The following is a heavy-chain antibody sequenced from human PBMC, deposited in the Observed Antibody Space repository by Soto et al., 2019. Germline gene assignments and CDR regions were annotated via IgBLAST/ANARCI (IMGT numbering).Heavy chain of an antibody. CDR2: IKSKTDGGTT. V-gene: IGHV3-15*07. Sequence: SVSNAWMNWVRPAPGKGLEWVGRIKSKTDGGTTDYAAPVKGRFTISRDDSKNTLYLQMNSLKTEDTAVYYCTTGGYFGRDGYKEYYFDYWGQGTLVTVSS. D-gene: IGHD5-12*01. J-gene: IGHJ4*02. CDR1: SVSNAW. CDR3: TTGGYFGRDGYKEYYFDY.